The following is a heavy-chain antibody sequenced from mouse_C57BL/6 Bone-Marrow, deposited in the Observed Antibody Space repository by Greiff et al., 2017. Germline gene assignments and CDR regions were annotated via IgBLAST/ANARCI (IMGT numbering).Heavy chain of an antibody. Sequence: EVKVEESGPGLVKPSQSLSLTCSVTGYSITSGYYWNWIRQFPGNKLEWMGYISYDGSNNYNPSLKNRISITRDTSKNQFFLKLNSVTTEDTATYYCARGGLRRGFAYWGQGTLVTVSA. CDR1: GYSITSGYY. J-gene: IGHJ3*01. CDR3: ARGGLRRGFAY. D-gene: IGHD2-4*01. V-gene: IGHV3-6*01. CDR2: ISYDGSN.